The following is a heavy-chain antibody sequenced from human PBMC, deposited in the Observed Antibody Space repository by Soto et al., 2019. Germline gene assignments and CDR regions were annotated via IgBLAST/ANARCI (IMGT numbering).Heavy chain of an antibody. J-gene: IGHJ4*02. V-gene: IGHV1-46*01. CDR1: GYTFTSYY. Sequence: ASVKVSCQASGYTFTSYYMHWVRQAPGQGLEWMGIINPRVGSTSYAQKFEGRLTMTRDTSTNTAYMELRSLRSDDTAVYYSAREAGAGSYYPFDYWGQGTLVTVSS. CDR2: INPRVGST. CDR3: AREAGAGSYYPFDY. D-gene: IGHD3-10*01.